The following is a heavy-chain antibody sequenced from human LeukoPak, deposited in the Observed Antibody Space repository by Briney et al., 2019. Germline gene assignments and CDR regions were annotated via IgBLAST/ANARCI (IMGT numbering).Heavy chain of an antibody. Sequence: GGSLRLSCAASGFTFTSYAMTWVRQAPGKGLEWVSGTSGSGGKTYYADSVKGRFTISRDNSKNTLYLQMNSLRAEDTAVYYCASPNWNDPPYYFDYWGQGTLVTVSS. CDR3: ASPNWNDPPYYFDY. CDR2: TSGSGGKT. V-gene: IGHV3-23*01. CDR1: GFTFTSYA. D-gene: IGHD1-1*01. J-gene: IGHJ4*02.